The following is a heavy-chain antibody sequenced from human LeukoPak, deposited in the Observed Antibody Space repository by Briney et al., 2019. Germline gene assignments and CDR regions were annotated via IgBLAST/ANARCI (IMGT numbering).Heavy chain of an antibody. Sequence: SETLSLTCTVSGDSISSSDYYWSWIRQPPGKDLEWIASINYGGTTYYNPSLKSRVTISVDTSKNQFSLRLSSVTAADTAVYLCARYVVYGSGKYYFDYWGQGSLVTVSS. CDR3: ARYVVYGSGKYYFDY. CDR1: GDSISSSDYY. D-gene: IGHD3-10*01. V-gene: IGHV4-39*01. J-gene: IGHJ4*02. CDR2: INYGGTT.